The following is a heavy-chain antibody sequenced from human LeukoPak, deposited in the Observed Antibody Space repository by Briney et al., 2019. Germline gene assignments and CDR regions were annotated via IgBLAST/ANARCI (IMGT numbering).Heavy chain of an antibody. D-gene: IGHD1-26*01. Sequence: ASETLSLTCAVYGGSFSGYYWSWIRQPPGKGLEWIGEINHSGSTNYNPSLKSRVTISVDRSKNQFSLKLSSVTAADTAVYYCARSTSGSYSPFDYWGQGTLVTVSS. CDR3: ARSTSGSYSPFDY. CDR2: INHSGST. V-gene: IGHV4-34*01. CDR1: GGSFSGYY. J-gene: IGHJ4*02.